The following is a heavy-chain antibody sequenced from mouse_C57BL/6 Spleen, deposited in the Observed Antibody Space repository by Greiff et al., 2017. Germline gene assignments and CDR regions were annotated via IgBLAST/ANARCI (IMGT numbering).Heavy chain of an antibody. D-gene: IGHD3-3*01. Sequence: QVQLQQSGAELVRPGASVTLSCKASGYTFTDYEMHWVKQTPVHGLEWIGAIDPETGGTAYNQKFKGKAILTADKSSSTAYKELRSLTSEDSAVYYCTRYQGQWYCDYWGQGTTLTVSS. CDR2: IDPETGGT. V-gene: IGHV1-15*01. CDR1: GYTFTDYE. J-gene: IGHJ2*01. CDR3: TRYQGQWYCDY.